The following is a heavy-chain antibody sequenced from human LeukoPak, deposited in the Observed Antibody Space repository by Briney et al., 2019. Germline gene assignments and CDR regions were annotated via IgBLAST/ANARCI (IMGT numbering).Heavy chain of an antibody. CDR3: ARTLFGIAAAGTGYFDY. CDR2: IYSGGST. V-gene: IGHV3-53*01. Sequence: GGSLRLSCAASGFTVSSNYMSWVRQAPGKGLEWVSVIYSGGSTYYADSVKGRFTISRDNSKSTLYLQMNSLRAEDTAVYYCARTLFGIAAAGTGYFDYWGQGTLVTVSS. J-gene: IGHJ4*02. CDR1: GFTVSSNY. D-gene: IGHD6-13*01.